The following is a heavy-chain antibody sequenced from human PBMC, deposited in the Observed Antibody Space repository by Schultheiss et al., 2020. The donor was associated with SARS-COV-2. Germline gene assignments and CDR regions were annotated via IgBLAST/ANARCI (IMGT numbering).Heavy chain of an antibody. CDR1: AFTFSSYG. CDR3: AREEGRGYRGYGSFDY. Sequence: GGSLRLSCAASAFTFSSYGMHWVRQAPGKGLEWVAVIWYDGSNKYYADSVKGRFTISRDNSKNTLYLQMNSLRAEDTAVYYCAREEGRGYRGYGSFDYWGQGTLVTVAS. V-gene: IGHV3-33*01. D-gene: IGHD3-10*01. J-gene: IGHJ4*02. CDR2: IWYDGSNK.